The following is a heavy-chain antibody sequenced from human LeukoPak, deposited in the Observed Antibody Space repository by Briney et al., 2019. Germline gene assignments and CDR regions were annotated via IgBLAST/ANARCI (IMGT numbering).Heavy chain of an antibody. Sequence: GESLKISCKGSGYSFTSYWITWVRQMPGKGLEWMGRIDPSDSYTNYSPSFQGHVTISADKSISTAYLQWSSLKASDTAMYYCARLWSKAFPNGNYYGLDVWGQGTTDTASS. CDR2: IDPSDSYT. J-gene: IGHJ6*02. D-gene: IGHD3-3*01. CDR3: ARLWSKAFPNGNYYGLDV. CDR1: GYSFTSYW. V-gene: IGHV5-10-1*01.